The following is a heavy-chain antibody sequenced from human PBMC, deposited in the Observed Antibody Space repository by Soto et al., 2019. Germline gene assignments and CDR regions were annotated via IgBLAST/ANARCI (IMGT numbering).Heavy chain of an antibody. Sequence: SLRLSCAASGFTFSSYGMHWVRQAPGKGLEWVAVISYDGSNKYYADSVKGRFTISRDNSKNTLYLQMNSLRAEDTAVYYCAKAPTYYDFWSGYPYNMDVWGKGTTVTVSS. J-gene: IGHJ6*03. CDR3: AKAPTYYDFWSGYPYNMDV. CDR1: GFTFSSYG. D-gene: IGHD3-3*01. CDR2: ISYDGSNK. V-gene: IGHV3-30*18.